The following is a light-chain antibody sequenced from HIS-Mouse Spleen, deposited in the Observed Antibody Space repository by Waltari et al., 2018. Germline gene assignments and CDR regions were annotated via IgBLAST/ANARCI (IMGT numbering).Light chain of an antibody. CDR2: AAS. CDR1: QGISSY. CDR3: QQYYSYPPT. J-gene: IGKJ5*01. V-gene: IGKV1-8*01. Sequence: AIRMTQSPSSLSASTGDRVTITCRASQGISSYLAWYQQKPGKAPKLLIYAASTLQSGVPSRFSCSGSGTDFTLTISCLQSEDFATYYCQQYYSYPPTFGQGTRLEIK.